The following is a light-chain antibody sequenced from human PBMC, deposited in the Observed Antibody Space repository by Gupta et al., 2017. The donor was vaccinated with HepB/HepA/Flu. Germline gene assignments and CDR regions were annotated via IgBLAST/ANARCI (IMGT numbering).Light chain of an antibody. J-gene: IGLJ2*01. CDR1: SSNIGGNN. CDR2: SNN. V-gene: IGLV1-44*01. CDR3: SSWDDSLNGVV. Sequence: QSVLTQPPSASGTPGQRVTISCSGSSSNIGGNNVNWYQQFPGKAPKLLIYSNNQRPSGVPDRFSGFKSGTSASLAISGLQSEDEADYYCSSWDDSLNGVVFGGGTKLTVL.